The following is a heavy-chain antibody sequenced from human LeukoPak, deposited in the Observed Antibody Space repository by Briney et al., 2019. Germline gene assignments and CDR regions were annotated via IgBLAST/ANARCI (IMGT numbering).Heavy chain of an antibody. CDR3: ARAMYYDSSGYFSAFGY. V-gene: IGHV1-69*06. D-gene: IGHD3-22*01. CDR1: GYTFTGYY. CDR2: IIPIFGTA. J-gene: IGHJ4*02. Sequence: GASVKVSCKASGYTFTGYYMHWVRQAPGQGLEWMGGIIPIFGTANYAQKFQGRVTITADKSTSTAYMELSSLRSEDTAVYYCARAMYYDSSGYFSAFGYWGQGTLVTVSS.